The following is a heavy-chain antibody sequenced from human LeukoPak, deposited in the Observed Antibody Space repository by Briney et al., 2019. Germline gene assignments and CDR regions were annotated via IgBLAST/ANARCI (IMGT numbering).Heavy chain of an antibody. V-gene: IGHV4-39*01. CDR2: IYYSGST. D-gene: IGHD6-19*01. J-gene: IGHJ4*02. CDR3: ARPLGRGWYPFDY. Sequence: ASETLSLTCTVSGGSISSSSYYWGWIRQPPGKGLEWIGSIYYSGSTYYNPSLKSRVTISVDTSKNQFSLKLSSVTAADTAVYYCARPLGRGWYPFDYWGQGTLVTVSS. CDR1: GGSISSSSYY.